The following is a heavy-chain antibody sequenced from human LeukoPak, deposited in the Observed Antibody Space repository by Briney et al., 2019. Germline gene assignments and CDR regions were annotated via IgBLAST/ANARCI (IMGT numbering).Heavy chain of an antibody. CDR1: GGSISSYY. J-gene: IGHJ5*02. V-gene: IGHV4-59*01. CDR2: TYYSGST. D-gene: IGHD3-9*01. Sequence: SETLSLTCTVSGGSISSYYWSWIGQPPGKGLEWIGYTYYSGSTNYNPSLKSRVTIPVDTSKNQFSLKLSSVTAADTAVYYCARENGYYDILTGSATIGPWGQGTLVTVSS. CDR3: ARENGYYDILTGSATIGP.